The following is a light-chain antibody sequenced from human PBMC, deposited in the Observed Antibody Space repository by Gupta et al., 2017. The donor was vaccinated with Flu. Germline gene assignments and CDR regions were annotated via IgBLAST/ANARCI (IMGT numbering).Light chain of an antibody. J-gene: IGKJ2*03. V-gene: IGKV3-20*01. CDR1: QSLGSNF. CDR2: GAS. CDR3: QQHGRSPLYS. Sequence: EIVLTQSPGTLSLSPGETATLSCRASQSLGSNFLAWYQQKPGQAPRLLIYGASSRATGIPARFSGSGSGTDFTLTISRLEPEDFAVYYCQQHGRSPLYSFGQGTKLEIK.